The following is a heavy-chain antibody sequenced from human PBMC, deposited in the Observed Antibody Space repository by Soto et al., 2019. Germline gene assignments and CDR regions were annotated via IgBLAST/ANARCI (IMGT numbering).Heavy chain of an antibody. V-gene: IGHV3-15*01. Sequence: GGSLRLSCAASGFTFSNAWMSWVRQAPGKGLEWVGRIKSKTDGVKTDYAEPVNGRFTISRDDSKNTLYLQMNRLNTEDTDVSACYTSPRRIAVAGTHDSFDIWGQGTLVTVSS. CDR1: GFTFSNAW. J-gene: IGHJ3*02. CDR2: IKSKTDGVKT. CDR3: YTSPRRIAVAGTHDSFDI. D-gene: IGHD6-19*01.